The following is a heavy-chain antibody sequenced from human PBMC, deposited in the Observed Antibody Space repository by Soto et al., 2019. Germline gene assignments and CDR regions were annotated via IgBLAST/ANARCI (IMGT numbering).Heavy chain of an antibody. D-gene: IGHD6-13*01. Sequence: GGSLRLSCTASGFPFSSHAMTWVRQATGKGLEWVSGLSDSGDSIYYADSVKGRFTIYRDNSMNTLYLQMNTLRVEDTAVYYCAKVSSSWYAGFFDLWGQGTLVTVSS. CDR2: LSDSGDSI. CDR3: AKVSSSWYAGFFDL. J-gene: IGHJ4*02. CDR1: GFPFSSHA. V-gene: IGHV3-23*01.